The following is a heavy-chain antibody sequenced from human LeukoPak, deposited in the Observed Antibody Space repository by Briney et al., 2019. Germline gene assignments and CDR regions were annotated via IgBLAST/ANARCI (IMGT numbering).Heavy chain of an antibody. CDR1: GGSISSDDYY. D-gene: IGHD3-22*01. CDR3: ARGRITMRGVVTDYDAFEI. CDR2: IYYSGST. Sequence: PSQTLSLTCTVSGGSISSDDYYWSWIRQPPGKGLEWIGYIYYSGSTYYNPSLKSRASISGDRSKNQFSLKLSSVTAADTAVYYCARGRITMRGVVTDYDAFEIWGQGTMVTVSS. J-gene: IGHJ3*02. V-gene: IGHV4-30-4*08.